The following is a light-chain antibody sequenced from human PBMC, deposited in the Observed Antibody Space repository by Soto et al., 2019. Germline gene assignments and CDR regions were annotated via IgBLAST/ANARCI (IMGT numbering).Light chain of an antibody. Sequence: EIVLTQSPATLSLSPGERATLSCRASQNVNNNFAWYQQKPGQAPRLLIYDISSRATGIPARFSGSGAGTDFTLTINSLEPEDFAVYSCQQRSNWPRLTFGGGTKVEIK. CDR1: QNVNNN. J-gene: IGKJ4*01. CDR2: DIS. V-gene: IGKV3-11*01. CDR3: QQRSNWPRLT.